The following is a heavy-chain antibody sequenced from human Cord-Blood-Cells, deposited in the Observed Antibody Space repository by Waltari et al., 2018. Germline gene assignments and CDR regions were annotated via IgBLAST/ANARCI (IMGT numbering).Heavy chain of an antibody. J-gene: IGHJ6*02. CDR1: GGSFSGYY. Sequence: QVQLQQWGAGLLKPSETLSLTCAVYGGSFSGYYWSWIRQPPGKGLEWIGEINHSGSTNYNPSLKSRVTISVDTSKNQFSRKLSSVTAADTAVYYCARRGCSSTSCYVHYYYGMDVWGQGTTVTVSS. CDR3: ARRGCSSTSCYVHYYYGMDV. D-gene: IGHD2-2*01. V-gene: IGHV4-34*01. CDR2: INHSGST.